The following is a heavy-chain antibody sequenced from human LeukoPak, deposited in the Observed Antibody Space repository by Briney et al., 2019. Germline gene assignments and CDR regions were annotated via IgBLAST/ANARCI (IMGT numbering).Heavy chain of an antibody. V-gene: IGHV3-30*04. Sequence: GGSLRLSCAASGFTFTYYAMHWVRQAPGKGLEWVAVISYDGSNKYYADSVKGRFTISRDNSKNTLYLQMNSLRAEDTAVYYCAKDLERHIVVVTASAVDYWGQGTLVTVSS. CDR1: GFTFTYYA. CDR3: AKDLERHIVVVTASAVDY. D-gene: IGHD2-21*02. J-gene: IGHJ4*02. CDR2: ISYDGSNK.